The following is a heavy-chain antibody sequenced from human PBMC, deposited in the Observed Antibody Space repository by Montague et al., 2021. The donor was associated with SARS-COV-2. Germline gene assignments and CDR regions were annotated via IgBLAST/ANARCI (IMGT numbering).Heavy chain of an antibody. CDR2: IKQDGSQK. V-gene: IGHV3-7*05. D-gene: IGHD3-22*01. CDR1: GFTFSAFW. Sequence: SLRLSLSASGFTFSAFWMTWVRQAPGKGLEWVANIKQDGSQKYYLESMKGRFTISRDNAQNSLHLQMNSLRLEDTAVYYCATELPGYYDDSGYYSAFDHWGQGTLVSVSS. J-gene: IGHJ4*02. CDR3: ATELPGYYDDSGYYSAFDH.